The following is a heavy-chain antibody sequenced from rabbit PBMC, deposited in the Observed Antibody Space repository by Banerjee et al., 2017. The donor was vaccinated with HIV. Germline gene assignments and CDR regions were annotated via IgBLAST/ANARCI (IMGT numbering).Heavy chain of an antibody. J-gene: IGHJ4*01. CDR3: ARDVAGREDFNL. V-gene: IGHV1S40*01. D-gene: IGHD4-2*01. CDR2: IDNGDGST. Sequence: QSLEESGGDLVKPGASLTLTCTASGFSFSSSHYMCWVRQAPGKGLEWIGCIDNGDGSTYYATWAKGRFTISKTSSTTVTLQMTSLTTADTATYFCARDVAGREDFNLWGQGTLVTVS. CDR1: GFSFSSSHY.